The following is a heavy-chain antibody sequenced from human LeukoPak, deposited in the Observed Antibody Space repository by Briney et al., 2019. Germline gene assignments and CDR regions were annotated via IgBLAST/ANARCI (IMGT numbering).Heavy chain of an antibody. CDR3: ARGGGYGSGSYYKSPFDY. Sequence: PGGSLRLSCAASGFTFDDYGMSWVRQAPGKGLEWVSGINWNGGSTGYADSVKGRFTISRDNAKNSLYLQMNSLRAEDTALYYCARGGGYGSGSYYKSPFDYWGQGTLVTVPS. CDR2: INWNGGST. CDR1: GFTFDDYG. V-gene: IGHV3-20*04. D-gene: IGHD3-10*01. J-gene: IGHJ4*02.